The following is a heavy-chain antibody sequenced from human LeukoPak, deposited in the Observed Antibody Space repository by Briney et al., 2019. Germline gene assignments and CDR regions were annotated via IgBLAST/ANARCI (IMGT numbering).Heavy chain of an antibody. Sequence: PGGSLRLSCTASGFTFSDHYMDWVRQAPGKGLEWVGRIRDKADSYTTEYAASVKGRFTISGGDSKNSLYLQMNSLKTEDTAVYYCARRVGSDYGAFDIWGQGTMVTVSS. CDR3: ARRVGSDYGAFDI. CDR2: IRDKADSYTT. J-gene: IGHJ3*02. V-gene: IGHV3-72*01. CDR1: GFTFSDHY. D-gene: IGHD4-17*01.